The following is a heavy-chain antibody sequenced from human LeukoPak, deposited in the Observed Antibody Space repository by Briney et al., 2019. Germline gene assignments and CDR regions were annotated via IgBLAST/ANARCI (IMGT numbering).Heavy chain of an antibody. V-gene: IGHV4-4*07. D-gene: IGHD2-2*01. Sequence: SETLSLTCAVYGGSFSGYYWNWIRQPAGKGLEWIGRIYTSGSTNYNPSLKSRVTMSVGTSKNQFSLKLSSVTAADTAVYYCARDSPLSIVVVPAAPPRYYYYMDVWGKGTTVTVSS. CDR1: GGSFSGYY. CDR2: IYTSGST. J-gene: IGHJ6*03. CDR3: ARDSPLSIVVVPAAPPRYYYYMDV.